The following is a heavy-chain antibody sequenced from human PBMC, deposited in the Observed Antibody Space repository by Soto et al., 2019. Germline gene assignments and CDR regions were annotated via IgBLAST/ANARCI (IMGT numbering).Heavy chain of an antibody. D-gene: IGHD4-4*01. CDR2: IYHSGST. CDR3: ARGMTTVTTYDY. CDR1: GCSISRGGYS. V-gene: IGHV4-30-2*01. J-gene: IGHJ4*02. Sequence: SETLSLTCAVSGCSISRGGYSWSWIRQPPGKGLEWIGYIYHSGSTYYNPSLKSRVTISVDRSKNQFSLNLSSVTAADTAVYYCARGMTTVTTYDYWGQGTLVTVSS.